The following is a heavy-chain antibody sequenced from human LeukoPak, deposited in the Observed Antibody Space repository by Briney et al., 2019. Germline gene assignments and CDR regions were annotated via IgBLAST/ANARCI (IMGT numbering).Heavy chain of an antibody. D-gene: IGHD1-7*01. J-gene: IGHJ4*02. CDR1: GFNFRDDR. Sequence: GGSLRLSCGAPGFNFRDDRMHWVRQAPGKGLVWLSGIKVNGDDIGYADSVRGRFTISRDNDKNTLYLQMRSLRAEDTAVYYCVRDAPGTTPFDHWGQGTLVTVSS. V-gene: IGHV3-74*01. CDR3: VRDAPGTTPFDH. CDR2: IKVNGDDI.